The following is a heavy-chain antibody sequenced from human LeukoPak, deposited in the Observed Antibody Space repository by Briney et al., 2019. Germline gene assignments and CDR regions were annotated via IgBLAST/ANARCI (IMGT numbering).Heavy chain of an antibody. V-gene: IGHV4-30-2*01. J-gene: IGHJ4*02. Sequence: PSETLSLTCAVSGGSISSGGYSWSWIRQPPGKGLEWIGYIYHSGSTYYNPSLKSRVTISVDRSKNQFSLKLSSVTAADTAVYYCARVAIFGVVTYDYWGQGTLVTVSS. CDR2: IYHSGST. D-gene: IGHD3-3*01. CDR3: ARVAIFGVVTYDY. CDR1: GGSISSGGYS.